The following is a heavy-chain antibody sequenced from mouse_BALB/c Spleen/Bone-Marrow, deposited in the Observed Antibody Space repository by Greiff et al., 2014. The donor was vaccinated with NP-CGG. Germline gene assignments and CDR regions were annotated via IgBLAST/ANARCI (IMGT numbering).Heavy chain of an antibody. CDR2: ISSGGGST. CDR3: ARHEDGYYDAMDY. V-gene: IGHV5-12-1*01. Sequence: EVQLVESGGGLVKPGGSLKLSCAASGFAFSSYDMSWVRQTPEKRLEWVAYISSGGGSTYYPDTVKSRFTISRDNAKNTLYLQMSSLKSEDTAMYYCARHEDGYYDAMDYWGQGTSVTVSS. J-gene: IGHJ4*01. CDR1: GFAFSSYD. D-gene: IGHD2-3*01.